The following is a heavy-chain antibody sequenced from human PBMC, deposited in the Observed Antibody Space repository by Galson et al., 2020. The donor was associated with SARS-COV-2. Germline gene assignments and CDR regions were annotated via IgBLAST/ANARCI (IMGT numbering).Heavy chain of an antibody. V-gene: IGHV3-30*03. CDR2: ISYDGSEK. Sequence: TGGSLRLSCAASGFTFSYYGMHWVRQAPGKGLEWVAVISYDGSEKHFADSVKGRFTISRDNSKSTLYLQMSSLRAEDTAVYYCAAGIVIVPSARYGMDVWGQGTTVTGSS. CDR1: GFTFSYYG. D-gene: IGHD2-2*01. J-gene: IGHJ6*02. CDR3: AAGIVIVPSARYGMDV.